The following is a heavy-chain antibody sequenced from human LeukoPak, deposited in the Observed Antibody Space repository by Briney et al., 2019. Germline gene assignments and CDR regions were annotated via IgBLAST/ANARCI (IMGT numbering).Heavy chain of an antibody. J-gene: IGHJ4*02. V-gene: IGHV3-20*04. D-gene: IGHD3-22*01. CDR1: GFTFDDYG. Sequence: GGSLRLSCAASGFTFDDYGMSWVRQAPGKGLEWVSGINWNGGSTGYADSVKGRFTISRDNAKNSLYLQMNSLRAEDTALYYCARMIKYYYDSSGSYFDYWGQGTLVTVSS. CDR3: ARMIKYYYDSSGSYFDY. CDR2: INWNGGST.